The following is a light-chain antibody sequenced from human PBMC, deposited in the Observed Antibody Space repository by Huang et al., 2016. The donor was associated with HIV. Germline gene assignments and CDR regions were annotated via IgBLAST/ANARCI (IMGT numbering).Light chain of an antibody. CDR1: QSISSN. CDR2: GAS. CDR3: QHFQGFT. V-gene: IGKV3-15*01. Sequence: EIVMTQSPATLSVSPGERATLSCRASQSISSNLAWYQQKPGQAPRLLIHGASTRATCIPARFFGSGSVTDFTLTISRLQSEDFAVYYCQHFQGFTFGPGTKVDI. J-gene: IGKJ3*01.